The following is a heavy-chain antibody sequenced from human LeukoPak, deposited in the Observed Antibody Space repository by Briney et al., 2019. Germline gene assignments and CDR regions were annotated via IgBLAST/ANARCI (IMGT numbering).Heavy chain of an antibody. CDR3: AALKSPFDP. J-gene: IGHJ5*02. D-gene: IGHD3-16*01. Sequence: ASVKVSCKASGGTFSSYAISWVRQAPGQGLEWMGWINPNSGGTNYAQKFQGRVTMTRDTSISTAYMELSRLRSDDTAVYYCAALKSPFDPWGQGTLVTVSS. CDR1: GGTFSSYA. CDR2: INPNSGGT. V-gene: IGHV1-2*02.